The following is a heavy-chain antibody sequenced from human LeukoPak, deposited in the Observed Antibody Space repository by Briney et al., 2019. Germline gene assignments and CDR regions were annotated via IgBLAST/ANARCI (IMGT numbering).Heavy chain of an antibody. CDR1: GGTFSSYA. Sequence: SVKVSCKASGGTFSSYAISWVRQAPGQGLEWMGRIIPIFGTANYAQEFQGRVTITTDESTSTAYMELSSLRSEDTAVYYCARERDTAMVLPFDYWGQGTLVTVSS. CDR2: IIPIFGTA. V-gene: IGHV1-69*05. D-gene: IGHD5-18*01. J-gene: IGHJ4*02. CDR3: ARERDTAMVLPFDY.